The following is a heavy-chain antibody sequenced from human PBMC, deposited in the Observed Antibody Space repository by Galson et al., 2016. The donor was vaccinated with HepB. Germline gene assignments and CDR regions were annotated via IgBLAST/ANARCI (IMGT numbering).Heavy chain of an antibody. CDR2: SYGDGRT. D-gene: IGHD6-19*01. CDR3: AREDPNIAVAALDY. J-gene: IGHJ4*02. V-gene: IGHV3-53*01. Sequence: SLRLSCAAYGLPVSNDYMSWVRQAPGKGLKWVSVSYGDGRTYYAESVKGRFTISRDTSKNTLYLQLNSLRAEDTAVYYCAREDPNIAVAALDYWGQGTLVTVSS. CDR1: GLPVSNDY.